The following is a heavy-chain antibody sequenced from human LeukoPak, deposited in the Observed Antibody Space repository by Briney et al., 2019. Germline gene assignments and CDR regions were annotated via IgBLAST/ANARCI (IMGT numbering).Heavy chain of an antibody. J-gene: IGHJ5*02. V-gene: IGHV3-23*01. CDR2: ISHDSIGT. D-gene: IGHD3-10*01. CDR3: ARPPNFYGSGP. CDR1: GFAFSFG. Sequence: GGSLRLSCAASGFAFSFGMSWVRQAPGKGLEWVATISHDSIGTHYIDSVKGRFRISRDNAKNTLYLQMNSLRAEDTAVYYCARPPNFYGSGPWGQGTLVTVSS.